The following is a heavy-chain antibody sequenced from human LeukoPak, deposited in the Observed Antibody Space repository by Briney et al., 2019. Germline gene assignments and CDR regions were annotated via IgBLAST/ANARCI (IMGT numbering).Heavy chain of an antibody. V-gene: IGHV3-23*01. CDR3: AKDPSTYYYDSSGYYGY. D-gene: IGHD3-22*01. CDR1: GFTFSNAW. Sequence: GGSLRLSCAASGFTFSNAWMSWVRQAPGKGLEWVSAISGSGGSTYYADSVKGRFTISRDNSKNTLYLQMNSLRAEDTAVYYCAKDPSTYYYDSSGYYGYWGQGTLVTVSS. J-gene: IGHJ4*02. CDR2: ISGSGGST.